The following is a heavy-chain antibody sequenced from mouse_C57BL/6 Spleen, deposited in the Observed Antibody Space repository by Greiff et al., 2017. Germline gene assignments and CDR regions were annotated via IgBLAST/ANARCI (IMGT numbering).Heavy chain of an antibody. CDR1: GFTFTDYY. Sequence: EVHLVESGGGLVQPGGSLSLSCAASGFTFTDYYMSWVRQPPGKALEWLGFIRNKANGYTTEYSASVKGRFTISRDNSQSILYLQMNALRAEDSATYYWARSPIDDGYFGYWGQGTTLTVSS. J-gene: IGHJ2*01. CDR3: ARSPIDDGYFGY. CDR2: IRNKANGYTT. V-gene: IGHV7-3*01. D-gene: IGHD2-3*01.